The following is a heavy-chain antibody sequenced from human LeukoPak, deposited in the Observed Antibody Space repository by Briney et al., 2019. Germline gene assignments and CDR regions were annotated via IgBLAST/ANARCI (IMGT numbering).Heavy chain of an antibody. D-gene: IGHD4-23*01. CDR2: IKSKTDGGTT. Sequence: SGGSLRLSCAASGFTFSNAWMSWVRQAPGKGLEWVGRIKSKTDGGTTDYAAPVKGRFTISRDDSKNTLYLQMNSLKTEDTAVYYCTTTDDGGNSGADYWGQGTLVTVSS. CDR1: GFTFSNAW. CDR3: TTTDDGGNSGADY. J-gene: IGHJ4*02. V-gene: IGHV3-15*01.